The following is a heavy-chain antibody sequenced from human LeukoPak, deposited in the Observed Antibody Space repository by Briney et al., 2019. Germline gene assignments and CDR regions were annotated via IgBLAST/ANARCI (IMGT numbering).Heavy chain of an antibody. CDR3: ARAIVVVVAAIGETGEFDP. D-gene: IGHD2-15*01. J-gene: IGHJ5*02. CDR1: GGSISSYY. V-gene: IGHV4-59*01. CDR2: IYYSWST. Sequence: SETLSLTCTVSGGSISSYYWSWIRQPPGKGLEWIGYIYYSWSTNYNPSLKSRVTISVDTSKNQFSLKLSSVTAADTAVYYCARAIVVVVAAIGETGEFDPWGQGTLVTVSS.